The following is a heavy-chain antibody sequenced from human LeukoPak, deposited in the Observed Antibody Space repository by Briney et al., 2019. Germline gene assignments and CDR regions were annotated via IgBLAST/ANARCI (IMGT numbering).Heavy chain of an antibody. CDR1: GFTFDDYS. CDR2: ISGDGGST. D-gene: IGHD6-19*01. J-gene: IGHJ4*02. Sequence: PGGSLRLSCVASGFTFDDYSMHWVRQAPGKGLEWVSLISGDGGSTFYADSVRGRFTISRDNTRKSLSLQMSSLRSEDTALYYCARESETSGWYDYWGQGTLVTVSS. CDR3: ARESETSGWYDY. V-gene: IGHV3-43*01.